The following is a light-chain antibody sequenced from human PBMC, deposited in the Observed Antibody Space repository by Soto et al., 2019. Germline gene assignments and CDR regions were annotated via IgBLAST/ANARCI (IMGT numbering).Light chain of an antibody. CDR2: DAS. V-gene: IGKV1D-13*01. J-gene: IGKJ4*01. CDR1: QAISST. CDR3: QQFLHYPLT. Sequence: AIQLTQSPSSLSASVGDRVTITCRASQAISSTLVWYQQTPGRPPKLLIYDASTLESGVPSRFSGSGYGTDFTLTINSLQPEDFATYYCQQFLHYPLTFGGETKVDIK.